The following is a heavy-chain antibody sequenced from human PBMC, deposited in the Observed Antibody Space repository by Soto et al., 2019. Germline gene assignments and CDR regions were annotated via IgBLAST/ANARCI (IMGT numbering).Heavy chain of an antibody. CDR1: GGSISSGGYS. CDR2: IYHSGST. J-gene: IGHJ5*02. CDR3: ARKVTTLDVWFDP. Sequence: QLQLQESGSGLVKPSQTLSLTCAVSGGSISSGGYSWSWIRQPPGKGLEWIGYIYHSGSTYYNPSLKSRVTISVDRSKNQFSLKLSPGTAADTAVYYCARKVTTLDVWFDPWCQGTLVTVSS. V-gene: IGHV4-30-2*01. D-gene: IGHD4-17*01.